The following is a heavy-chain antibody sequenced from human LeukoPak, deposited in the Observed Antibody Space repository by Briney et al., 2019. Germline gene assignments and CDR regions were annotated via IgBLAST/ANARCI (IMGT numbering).Heavy chain of an antibody. J-gene: IGHJ3*02. CDR2: IKQDGSGK. Sequence: GGSLSLSCAAAGFHLRILWLGPARQAPGKGLEWVANIKQDGSGKYYVDSVKGRFTISRDNAKNSLYLQMNSLRAEDTAMYNGESLVAAGHPDAFDIWGQGTMVTVSS. CDR1: GFHLRILW. CDR3: ESLVAAGHPDAFDI. V-gene: IGHV3-7*01. D-gene: IGHD2-15*01.